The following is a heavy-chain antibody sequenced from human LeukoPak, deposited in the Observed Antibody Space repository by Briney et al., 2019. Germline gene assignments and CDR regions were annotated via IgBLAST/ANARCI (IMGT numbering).Heavy chain of an antibody. D-gene: IGHD6-6*01. Sequence: GGSLRLSCAACGFTFNSSAMSWLPQVPGKGLECVSGISASGGSTYYADSVRGRFTISRDNSKNTLYLQMNSLRAEDTAVYYCAKRGPIYSSSPGNYFDYWGQGTLVTVSS. CDR2: ISASGGST. J-gene: IGHJ4*02. CDR1: GFTFNSSA. CDR3: AKRGPIYSSSPGNYFDY. V-gene: IGHV3-23*01.